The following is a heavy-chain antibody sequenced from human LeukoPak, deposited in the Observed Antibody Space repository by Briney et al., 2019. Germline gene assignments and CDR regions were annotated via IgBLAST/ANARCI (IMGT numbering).Heavy chain of an antibody. CDR3: ARSTGTDFDY. J-gene: IGHJ4*02. CDR1: GYSFASYW. Sequence: GESLKISCKASGYSFASYWISWVRQMPGKGLEWMGRIDPSDSYTNYSPSFQGHVTISADKSISTAYLQWSSLKASDTAMYYCARSTGTDFDYWGQGTLVTVSS. CDR2: IDPSDSYT. V-gene: IGHV5-10-1*01. D-gene: IGHD1-1*01.